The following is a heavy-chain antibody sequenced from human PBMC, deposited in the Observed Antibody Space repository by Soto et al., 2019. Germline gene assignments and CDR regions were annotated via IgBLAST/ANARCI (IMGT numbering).Heavy chain of an antibody. CDR1: GFTFSSYA. D-gene: IGHD3-3*01. V-gene: IGHV3-23*01. J-gene: IGHJ4*02. CDR3: AKALGRGITMKEVDY. Sequence: GGSLRLSCAASGFTFSSYAMSWVRQAPGKGLQWVSAISGSGSSTYYADSVKGRFTISRDNSKNTLYLQVNSLRADDTALYYCAKALGRGITMKEVDYWGQGTLVTVSS. CDR2: ISGSGSST.